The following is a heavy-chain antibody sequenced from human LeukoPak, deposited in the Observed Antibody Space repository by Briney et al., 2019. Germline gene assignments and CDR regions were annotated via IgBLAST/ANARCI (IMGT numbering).Heavy chain of an antibody. CDR3: AIGGDYGDYVRPFDY. Sequence: GSVRVSCKASGYTFTGYYMHWVRQAPGQGLEWMGWINPNSGGTNYAQTFQGRVTMTRDTSISTAYMELSRLRSDDTAVYYCAIGGDYGDYVRPFDYWGQGTLVTVSS. J-gene: IGHJ4*02. D-gene: IGHD4-17*01. CDR2: INPNSGGT. V-gene: IGHV1-2*02. CDR1: GYTFTGYY.